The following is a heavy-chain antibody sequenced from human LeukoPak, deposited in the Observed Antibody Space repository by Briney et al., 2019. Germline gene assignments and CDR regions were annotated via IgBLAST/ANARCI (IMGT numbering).Heavy chain of an antibody. Sequence: PGGSLRLSCAASGFKFRSYGMHWVRQAPGKGLNWVAFIRYDGNNKYYADSVKGRFTISRDNSKNMLYLEMNSLSTEDTAVYYCAKVRYCSGVNCYPDDNWGQGTLVTVS. CDR3: AKVRYCSGVNCYPDDN. CDR2: IRYDGNNK. CDR1: GFKFRSYG. D-gene: IGHD2-15*01. J-gene: IGHJ4*02. V-gene: IGHV3-30*02.